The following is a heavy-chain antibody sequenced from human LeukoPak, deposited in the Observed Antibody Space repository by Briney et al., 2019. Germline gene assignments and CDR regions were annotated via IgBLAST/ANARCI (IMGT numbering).Heavy chain of an antibody. Sequence: PGRSLRLSCAASGFTFSSYPMHWVRQAPDKGLEWVAVISYDGSNKYYADSVKGRFTISRDNSKNTLYLQMNSLRAEDTAMYYCARSVKLERCLDYWGQGTLVTVSS. V-gene: IGHV3-30-3*01. CDR3: ARSVKLERCLDY. D-gene: IGHD1-1*01. J-gene: IGHJ4*02. CDR1: GFTFSSYP. CDR2: ISYDGSNK.